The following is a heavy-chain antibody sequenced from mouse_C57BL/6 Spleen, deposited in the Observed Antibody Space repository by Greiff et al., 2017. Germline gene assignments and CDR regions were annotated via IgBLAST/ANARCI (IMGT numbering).Heavy chain of an antibody. CDR1: GYTFTSYW. V-gene: IGHV1-50*01. CDR2: IDPSDSYT. Sequence: VQLQQPGAELVKPGASVKLSCKASGYTFTSYWMQWVKQRPGQGLEWIGEIDPSDSYTNYNQKFKGKATLTVDTSSSTAYMQLSSLTSEDSAVYYCARSRLGDYWGQGTTLTVSS. J-gene: IGHJ2*01. D-gene: IGHD4-1*01. CDR3: ARSRLGDY.